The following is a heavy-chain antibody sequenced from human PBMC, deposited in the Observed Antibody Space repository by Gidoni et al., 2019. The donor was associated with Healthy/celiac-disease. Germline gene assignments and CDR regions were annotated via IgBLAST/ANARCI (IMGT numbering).Heavy chain of an antibody. D-gene: IGHD6-19*01. CDR1: GYTFTGYY. V-gene: IGHV1-2*02. CDR3: ARVYGQWLVQNDHAFDI. CDR2: INPNSGGT. Sequence: QVQLVQSGAEVKKPGASVKVSCKASGYTFTGYYMHWVRQAPGQGLEWMGWINPNSGGTNYAQKFQGRVTMTRDTSISTAYMELSRLRSDDTAVYYCARVYGQWLVQNDHAFDIWGQGTMVTVSS. J-gene: IGHJ3*02.